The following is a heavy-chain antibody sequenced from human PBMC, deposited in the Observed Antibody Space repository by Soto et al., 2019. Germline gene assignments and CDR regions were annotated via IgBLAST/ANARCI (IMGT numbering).Heavy chain of an antibody. V-gene: IGHV3-30-3*01. Sequence: QVQLVESGGGVVQPGRSLRLSCATSGFTFNTFAMHWVRQAPGKGLEWLAVISYDGSHKYYADSVKGRIIISRDNSKNTLYLQMKALRGEDTAVYYCARDWAYGLRSFDWLCLDYWGQGTLVIVSS. CDR1: GFTFNTFA. CDR2: ISYDGSHK. D-gene: IGHD3-9*01. J-gene: IGHJ4*02. CDR3: ARDWAYGLRSFDWLCLDY.